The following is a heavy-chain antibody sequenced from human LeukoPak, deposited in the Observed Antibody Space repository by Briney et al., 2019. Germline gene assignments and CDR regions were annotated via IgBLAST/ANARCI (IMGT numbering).Heavy chain of an antibody. CDR3: ARHGPHTYYYDGGTDYFDY. CDR2: IYYSGST. V-gene: IGHV4-59*08. CDR1: GGSISSYY. Sequence: SETLSLTCIVSGGSISSYYWSWIRQPPGKGLEWIGYIYYSGSTNYNPSLKSRVTISVDTSKNQFPLKLSSVTAADTAVYYCARHGPHTYYYDGGTDYFDYWGQGTLVTVSS. D-gene: IGHD3-22*01. J-gene: IGHJ4*02.